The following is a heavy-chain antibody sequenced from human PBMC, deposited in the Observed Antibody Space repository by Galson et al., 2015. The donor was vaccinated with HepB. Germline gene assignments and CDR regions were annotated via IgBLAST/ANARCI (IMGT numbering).Heavy chain of an antibody. Sequence: SVQVSCKSSGYTFTSSAMHWVRQAPGQRLEWMGWINAGNGNTKYSQKFQGRVTITRDTTARTAYMELSSLRSEDTAVYYCARVQGANSSGWYASSYYYYGMDVWGQGTTVTVSS. D-gene: IGHD6-19*01. CDR1: GYTFTSSA. CDR2: INAGNGNT. J-gene: IGHJ6*02. CDR3: ARVQGANSSGWYASSYYYYGMDV. V-gene: IGHV1-3*01.